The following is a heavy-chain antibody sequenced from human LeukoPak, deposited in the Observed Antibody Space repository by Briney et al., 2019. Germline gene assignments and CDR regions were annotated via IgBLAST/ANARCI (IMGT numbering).Heavy chain of an antibody. CDR2: INPNSGGT. Sequence: GASVKVSCKASGYTFTGFYMHWVRQAPGQGLEWMGWINPNSGGTTYAQKFQGRVTMIRDTSISTAYMELSRLRSDDTAVYYCARVGIRNFFDWAFFDFWGQGTLVTVSS. CDR3: ARVGIRNFFDWAFFDF. CDR1: GYTFTGFY. V-gene: IGHV1-2*02. J-gene: IGHJ4*02. D-gene: IGHD3-9*01.